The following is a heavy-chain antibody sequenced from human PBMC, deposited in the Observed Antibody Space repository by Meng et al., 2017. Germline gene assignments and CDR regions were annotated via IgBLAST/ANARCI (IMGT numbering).Heavy chain of an antibody. D-gene: IGHD5-18*01. CDR2: INAGNGNT. V-gene: IGHV1-3*01. CDR1: GYTFTSYA. Sequence: ASAKVSCKASGYTFTSYAMHWVRQAPGQRLEWMGWINAGNGNTKYSQKFQGRVTITRDTSASTAYMELSSLRSEDTAVYYCASLSDTFYYYYGMDVWGQGTTVTVSS. J-gene: IGHJ6*02. CDR3: ASLSDTFYYYYGMDV.